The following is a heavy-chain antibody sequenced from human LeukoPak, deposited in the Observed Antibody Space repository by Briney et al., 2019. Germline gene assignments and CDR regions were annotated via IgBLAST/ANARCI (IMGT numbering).Heavy chain of an antibody. Sequence: GGSLRLSCAASGFTFSSYAMHWVRQAPGKGLEYVSAISSNGGSTYYANSVKGRFTIFRDNSKNTLYLQMGSLRAEDMAVYYCAAGNYDSPFDIWGQGTMVTVSS. CDR3: AAGNYDSPFDI. D-gene: IGHD3-22*01. V-gene: IGHV3-64*01. J-gene: IGHJ3*02. CDR2: ISSNGGST. CDR1: GFTFSSYA.